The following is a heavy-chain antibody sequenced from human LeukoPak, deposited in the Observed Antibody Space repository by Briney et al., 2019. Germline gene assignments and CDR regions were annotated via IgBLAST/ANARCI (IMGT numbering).Heavy chain of an antibody. J-gene: IGHJ4*02. CDR3: ARLAQHRYYYDSSDYQYYFDF. D-gene: IGHD3-22*01. CDR1: GYMFTTYY. V-gene: IGHV1-18*01. CDR2: INPHSGGT. Sequence: EASVKVSCKTSGYMFTTYYPHWVRQAPGQGLEWMGWINPHSGGTNYAQKLQGRVTMTTDTSTSTAYMELRSLRSDDTAVYYCARLAQHRYYYDSSDYQYYFDFWGQGTLVTVSS.